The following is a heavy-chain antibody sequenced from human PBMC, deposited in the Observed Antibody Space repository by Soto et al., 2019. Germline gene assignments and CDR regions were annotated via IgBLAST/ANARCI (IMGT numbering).Heavy chain of an antibody. J-gene: IGHJ6*04. CDR1: GGTFSSYA. Sequence: QVQLVQSGAEVKKPGSSVKVSCKASGGTFSSYAISWVRQAPGQGLEWMGGIIPIFGTANYAQKFQGRVRITGDEPTTTANRGRSTRSCEDTAVYYWASGTWPRGGMAVGGKGPTVPVSS. V-gene: IGHV1-69*01. CDR2: IIPIFGTA. CDR3: ASGTWPRGGMAV.